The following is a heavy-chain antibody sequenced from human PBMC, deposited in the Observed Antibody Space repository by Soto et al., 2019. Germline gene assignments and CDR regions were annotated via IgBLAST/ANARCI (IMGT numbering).Heavy chain of an antibody. V-gene: IGHV4-30-2*01. CDR2: IYHSGST. Sequence: SETLSLTCAVSGGSISSGGYSLSWIRQPPGKGLEWIGYIYHSGSTYYNPSLKSRVTISVDRSKNQFSLKLSSVTAADTAVYYCARVGRLRFFDYWGQGTLVTVSS. CDR3: ARVGRLRFFDY. D-gene: IGHD5-12*01. J-gene: IGHJ4*02. CDR1: GGSISSGGYS.